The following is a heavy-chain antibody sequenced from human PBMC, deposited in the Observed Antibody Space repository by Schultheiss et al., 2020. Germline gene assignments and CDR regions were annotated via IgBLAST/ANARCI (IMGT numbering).Heavy chain of an antibody. CDR1: GFTFSSYA. V-gene: IGHV3-23*01. CDR3: VKDWVSGYFP. Sequence: GGSLRLSCAASGFTFSSYAMRWVRQAPGKGLEWVSAITGSGGSTYYRDSVKGRFTISRDNSKNMLYLQMNSLRAEDTAVYYCVKDWVSGYFPWGQGTLVTVSS. J-gene: IGHJ5*02. D-gene: IGHD3-22*01. CDR2: ITGSGGST.